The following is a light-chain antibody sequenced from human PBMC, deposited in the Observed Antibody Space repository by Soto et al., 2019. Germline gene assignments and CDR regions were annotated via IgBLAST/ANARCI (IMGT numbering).Light chain of an antibody. V-gene: IGKV3-20*01. CDR2: ETS. J-gene: IGKJ1*01. CDR1: QSVSRNY. Sequence: ELLLTQSPGILSLSPGERALLSCRASQSVSRNYLVWYQQKPGQAPRLLLYETSTRATGVPDRFSGSGSETDFTLTITRLEPEDFAVYYCQQYGDSPQVWTFGQGTKVDIK. CDR3: QQYGDSPQVWT.